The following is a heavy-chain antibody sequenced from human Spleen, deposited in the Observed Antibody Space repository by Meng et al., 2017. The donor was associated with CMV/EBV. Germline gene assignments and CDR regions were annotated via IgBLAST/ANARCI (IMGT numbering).Heavy chain of an antibody. CDR2: INHGGST. CDR1: GGSFSAYY. D-gene: IGHD6-13*01. J-gene: IGHJ5*02. Sequence: GSLRLSCAVYGGSFSAYYWSWIRQTPGKGLEWIGEINHGGSTNYNPSLKNRVTISVDTSKNQFSLKLSSVTAADTAVYYCARDRLAAAGLYNWFDPWGQGTLVTVSS. V-gene: IGHV4-34*01. CDR3: ARDRLAAAGLYNWFDP.